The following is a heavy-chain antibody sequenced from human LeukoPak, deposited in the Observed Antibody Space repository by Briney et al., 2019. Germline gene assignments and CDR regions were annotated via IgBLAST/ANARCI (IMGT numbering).Heavy chain of an antibody. CDR2: ISSSGST. V-gene: IGHV4-61*02. D-gene: IGHD6-6*01. J-gene: IGHJ4*02. CDR3: ARSIAARPGPIDY. Sequence: PSQTLSLTCTVSGDSISSGDYYWSWIRQPAGKGLEWIGRISSSGSTNYNPSLKSRVTISVDTSKNQFSLKLSSVTAADTAVYYCARSIAARPGPIDYWVQGTLVTVSS. CDR1: GDSISSGDYY.